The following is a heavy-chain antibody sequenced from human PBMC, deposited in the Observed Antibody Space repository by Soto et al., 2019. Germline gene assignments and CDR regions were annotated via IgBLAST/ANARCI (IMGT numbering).Heavy chain of an antibody. CDR1: GFTFSSYG. D-gene: IGHD3-3*01. Sequence: QVQLVESGGGVVQPGTSLRLSCAPSGFTFSSYGMHWVRQAPGKGLEWVAVIWYDGSKKYYADSVKGRFTISRDNSKNTLYLQMNSLRAEDTAVYYCARDPGVTNYYFDYWGQGTLVTVSS. CDR3: ARDPGVTNYYFDY. CDR2: IWYDGSKK. V-gene: IGHV3-33*01. J-gene: IGHJ4*02.